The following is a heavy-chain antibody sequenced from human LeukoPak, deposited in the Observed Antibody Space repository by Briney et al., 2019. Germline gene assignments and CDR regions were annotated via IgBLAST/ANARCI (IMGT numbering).Heavy chain of an antibody. V-gene: IGHV3-48*02. CDR2: ISSTSSTT. J-gene: IGHJ4*02. CDR3: ARVSLPYYYDSSGYGY. CDR1: GFTFSTYS. Sequence: GGSLRLSCGASGFTFSTYSMNWVRQAPGKGLEWVSYISSTSSTTYYADSVRGRFTISRDNAKNSLYLQMNSLRDEDTAVYYCARVSLPYYYDSSGYGYWGQGTLVTVSS. D-gene: IGHD3-22*01.